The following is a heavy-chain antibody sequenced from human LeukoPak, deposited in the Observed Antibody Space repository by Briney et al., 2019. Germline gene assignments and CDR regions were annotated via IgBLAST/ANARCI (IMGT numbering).Heavy chain of an antibody. CDR1: GYTFTTNG. J-gene: IGHJ3*02. CDR3: ARLRGGIYSSRDAFDI. CDR2: ISPYDGDT. V-gene: IGHV1-18*04. D-gene: IGHD2-2*01. Sequence: ASVRVSCKASGYTFTTNGVSWVRQAPGQGLEWLAWISPYDGDTNYTPDLQGRVTLSTDTSTSTAYMELTSLRSDDTAVYYCARLRGGIYSSRDAFDIWSQGTMVIVSS.